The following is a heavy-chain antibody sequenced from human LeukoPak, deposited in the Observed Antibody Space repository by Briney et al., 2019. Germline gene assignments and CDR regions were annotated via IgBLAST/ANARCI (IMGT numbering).Heavy chain of an antibody. D-gene: IGHD1-26*01. CDR3: ARTRGGLGGNYFDY. CDR2: IYYSGST. V-gene: IGHV4-39*07. J-gene: IGHJ4*02. CDR1: SDSISSSSYY. Sequence: SETLSLTCTVSSDSISSSSYYWGWIRQPPGKGLEWIGSIYYSGSTYYNPSLKSRVTISVDTSKNQFSLKLSSVTAAGTAVYYCARTRGGLGGNYFDYWGQGTLVTVSS.